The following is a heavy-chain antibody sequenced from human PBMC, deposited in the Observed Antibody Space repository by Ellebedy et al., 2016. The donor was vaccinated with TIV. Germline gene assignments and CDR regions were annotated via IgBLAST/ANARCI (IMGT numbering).Heavy chain of an antibody. CDR1: GGSISSSSYY. D-gene: IGHD1-26*01. Sequence: SETLSLXXTVSGGSISSSSYYWGWIRQPPGKELEWIGEINHSGSTNYNPSLKSRVTISVDTSKNQFSLKLSSVTAADTAVYYCARVRGWELQFDYWGQGTLVTVSS. CDR2: INHSGST. J-gene: IGHJ4*02. CDR3: ARVRGWELQFDY. V-gene: IGHV4-39*07.